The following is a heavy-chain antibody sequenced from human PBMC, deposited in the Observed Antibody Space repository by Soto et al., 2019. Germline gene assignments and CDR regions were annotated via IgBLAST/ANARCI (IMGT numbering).Heavy chain of an antibody. Sequence: GASVKVSCKASGYTFTSYDINWVRQATGQGLERMGRMNPNSGNTGYAQKFQGRVTMTRNTSISTAYMELSSLRSEDTAVYYCAGRGGFYDILTGYYSMSGQNDYWGQGTLVTVSS. V-gene: IGHV1-8*01. CDR3: AGRGGFYDILTGYYSMSGQNDY. J-gene: IGHJ4*02. D-gene: IGHD3-9*01. CDR1: GYTFTSYD. CDR2: MNPNSGNT.